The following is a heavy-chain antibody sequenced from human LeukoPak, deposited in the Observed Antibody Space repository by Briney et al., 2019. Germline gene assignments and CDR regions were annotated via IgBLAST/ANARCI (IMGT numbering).Heavy chain of an antibody. CDR3: ARDPYGGNSPGIYYYYYGMDV. CDR2: INAYNGNT. V-gene: IGHV1-18*01. Sequence: ASVKVSCKASGYTFTSYGISWVRQAPGQGLEWMGWINAYNGNTNYAQKLQGRVTMTTDTSTSTAYMELRSLRSDDTAVYYCARDPYGGNSPGIYYYYYGMDVWGQGTTVTVSS. D-gene: IGHD4-23*01. CDR1: GYTFTSYG. J-gene: IGHJ6*02.